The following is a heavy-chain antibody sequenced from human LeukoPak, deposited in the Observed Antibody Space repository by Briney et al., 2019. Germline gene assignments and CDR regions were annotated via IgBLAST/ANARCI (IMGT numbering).Heavy chain of an antibody. CDR1: GFTVSSNY. J-gene: IGHJ6*02. CDR2: IYSGGST. CDR3: ARDPHPPSYYYGMDV. V-gene: IGHV3-53*01. Sequence: SGGSLRLSCAASGFTVSSNYMSWVRQAPGKGLEWVSVIYSGGSTYYADSVKGRFTISRDNSKNTLYLQMNSLRAEDTAVYYCARDPHPPSYYYGMDVWGQGTTVTVSS.